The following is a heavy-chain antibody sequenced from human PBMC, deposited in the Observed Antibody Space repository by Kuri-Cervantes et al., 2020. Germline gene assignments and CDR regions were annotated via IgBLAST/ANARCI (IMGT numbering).Heavy chain of an antibody. CDR3: ARVGQASGWYFDY. Sequence: SETLSLTCAVYDGSFSDHYWTWIRQPQGKGLEWIGEINHRGSTKYSPSLKSRVNIPADTSKNQFSLKLSSVTAADTAVYYCARVGQASGWYFDYWGQGTLVTVSS. CDR1: DGSFSDHY. CDR2: INHRGST. J-gene: IGHJ4*02. D-gene: IGHD6-19*01. V-gene: IGHV4-34*01.